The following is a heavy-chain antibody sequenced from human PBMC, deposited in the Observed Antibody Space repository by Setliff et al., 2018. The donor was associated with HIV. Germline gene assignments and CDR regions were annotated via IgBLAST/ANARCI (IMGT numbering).Heavy chain of an antibody. CDR1: GGSFSSYY. D-gene: IGHD6-19*01. V-gene: IGHV4-34*01. J-gene: IGHJ6*03. CDR3: ARVPGYSSGTSYMDV. CDR2: INHSGST. Sequence: SETLSLTCAVYGGSFSSYYWSWIRQPPGKGLEWIGEINHSGSTNYNPSLKSRVTISVDTSKNQFSLKLRSVTAADRAVYYCARVPGYSSGTSYMDVWGKGTRSPSP.